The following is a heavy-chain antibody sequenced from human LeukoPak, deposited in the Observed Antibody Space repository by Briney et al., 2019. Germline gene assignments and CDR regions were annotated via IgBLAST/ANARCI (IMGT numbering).Heavy chain of an antibody. Sequence: PSETLSLTCTVSAGSISSYYWSWIRQPAGKGLEWIGRIYTSGSTNYNPSLKSRVTMSVDTSKNQFSLKLSSVTAADTAVYYCARSPKFSGPLNWFDPWGQGTLVTVSS. V-gene: IGHV4-4*07. D-gene: IGHD1-26*01. CDR1: AGSISSYY. CDR3: ARSPKFSGPLNWFDP. J-gene: IGHJ5*02. CDR2: IYTSGST.